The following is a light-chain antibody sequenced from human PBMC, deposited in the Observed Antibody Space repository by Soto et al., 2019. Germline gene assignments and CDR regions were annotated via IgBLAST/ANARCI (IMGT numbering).Light chain of an antibody. CDR3: ETWDSNTRV. CDR1: SGNTSYI. CDR2: LEGGGNY. V-gene: IGLV4-60*02. Sequence: QLVLTQSSSASASLGSTVKLACTLSSGNTSYIIAWHQQQPGKAPRYLMKLEGGGNYNKGSGVPDRFSGSSSGADRYLTISNLQFEDEADYYCETWDSNTRVFGGGTQLTVL. J-gene: IGLJ3*02.